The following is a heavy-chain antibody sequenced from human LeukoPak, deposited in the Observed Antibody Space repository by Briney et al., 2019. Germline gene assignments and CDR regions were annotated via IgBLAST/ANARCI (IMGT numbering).Heavy chain of an antibody. J-gene: IGHJ6*03. CDR2: INSDGSST. V-gene: IGHV3-74*01. CDR3: ARGDYDSSGYYLHGGDYYYYYYMDV. D-gene: IGHD3-22*01. CDR1: GFTFSSYW. Sequence: PGGSLRLSCAASGFTFSSYWMHWVRHAPGKGLVWVSRINSDGSSTSYADSVKGRFTISRDNAKNTLYLQMNSLRAEDTAVYYCARGDYDSSGYYLHGGDYYYYYYMDVWGKGTTVTISS.